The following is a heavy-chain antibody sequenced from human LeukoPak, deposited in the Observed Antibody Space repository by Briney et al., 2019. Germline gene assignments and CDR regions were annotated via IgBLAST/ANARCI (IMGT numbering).Heavy chain of an antibody. CDR3: ARSPYYDILTGYYSRNKGYFDY. Sequence: SVKVSCKASGGTFSSYAIRWVRQAPGQGLEWMGRIIPILGIANYAQKFQGRVTITADKSTSTAYMELSSLRSEDTAVYYCARSPYYDILTGYYSRNKGYFDYWGQGTLVTVSS. CDR1: GGTFSSYA. CDR2: IIPILGIA. V-gene: IGHV1-69*04. D-gene: IGHD3-9*01. J-gene: IGHJ4*02.